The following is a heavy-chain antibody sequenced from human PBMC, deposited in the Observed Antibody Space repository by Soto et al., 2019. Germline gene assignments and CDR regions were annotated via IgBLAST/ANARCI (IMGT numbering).Heavy chain of an antibody. V-gene: IGHV3-48*02. CDR1: GFTFSSYS. Sequence: EVQLVESGGGLVQPGGSLRLSCAASGFTFSSYSMNWVRQAPGKGLEWVSYISSSSSTIYYADSVKGRFTISRDNAKNSLYLQMNSLRDEDTAVYYCARVEADTYDSSGYPIDYWGQGTLVTVSS. CDR2: ISSSSSTI. J-gene: IGHJ4*02. D-gene: IGHD3-22*01. CDR3: ARVEADTYDSSGYPIDY.